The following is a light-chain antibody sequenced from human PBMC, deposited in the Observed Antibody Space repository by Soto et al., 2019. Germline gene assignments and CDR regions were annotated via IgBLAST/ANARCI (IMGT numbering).Light chain of an antibody. CDR1: QSVSSSY. Sequence: EVVMTQSPATLSVSPGERATLSCRASQSVSSSYLAWYQQKPGQAPRLLIYGASSRATGIPDRFSGSGSGTDFTLTISRLETEDFAVYYCQQYGSSPRTFGQGTKVEIK. J-gene: IGKJ1*01. CDR3: QQYGSSPRT. V-gene: IGKV3-20*01. CDR2: GAS.